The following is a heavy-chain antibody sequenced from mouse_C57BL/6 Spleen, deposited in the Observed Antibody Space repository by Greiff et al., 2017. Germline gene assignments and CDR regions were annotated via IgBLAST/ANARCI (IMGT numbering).Heavy chain of an antibody. V-gene: IGHV1-52*01. CDR1: GYTFPSYW. D-gene: IGHD2-1*01. CDR3: ARDGKRGYFDY. CDR2: IYPSDSET. Sequence: QVQLQQPGAELVRPGSSVKLSCKASGYTFPSYWMHWVKQRPLQGPEWIGNIYPSDSETHYNQKFKDKATLTVEKPSRTTYMQLSSLTSEDSAVYYCARDGKRGYFDYWGQGTTLTVSS. J-gene: IGHJ2*01.